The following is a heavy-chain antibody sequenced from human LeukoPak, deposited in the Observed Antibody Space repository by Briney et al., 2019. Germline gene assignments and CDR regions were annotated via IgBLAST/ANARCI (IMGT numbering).Heavy chain of an antibody. J-gene: IGHJ6*02. D-gene: IGHD3-22*01. CDR2: MNPNSGNT. V-gene: IGHV1-8*01. CDR1: GYTFTSHD. Sequence: ASVKVSCKASGYTFTSHDVNWVRQATGQGLEWMGWMNPNSGNTGYAQKFQGRVTMTRNTSISTAYMELSSLRSEDTAVYYCARGNPIVVVISLYYYYGMDVWGQGTTVTVSS. CDR3: ARGNPIVVVISLYYYYGMDV.